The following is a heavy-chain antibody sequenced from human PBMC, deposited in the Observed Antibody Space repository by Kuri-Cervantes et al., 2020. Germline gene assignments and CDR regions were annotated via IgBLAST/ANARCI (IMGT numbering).Heavy chain of an antibody. V-gene: IGHV3-73*01. J-gene: IGHJ4*02. Sequence: LSLTCAASGFTFSGSTVHWVRQASGKGLEWVGFIRNKAKNYATAYAASVKGRFTISRDDSKNTAYLQMNSLKTEDTALYYCRRYDSGFDYWGQGTLVTVSS. D-gene: IGHD5-12*01. CDR2: IRNKAKNYAT. CDR1: GFTFSGST. CDR3: RRYDSGFDY.